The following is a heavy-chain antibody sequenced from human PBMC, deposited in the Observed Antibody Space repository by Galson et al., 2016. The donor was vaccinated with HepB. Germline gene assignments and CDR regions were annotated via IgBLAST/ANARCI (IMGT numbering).Heavy chain of an antibody. CDR3: ARDGGGTGGYYYYAMDV. D-gene: IGHD1-14*01. J-gene: IGHJ6*02. Sequence: SLRLSCAASGFTVSSNYMSWVRQAPGKGLEWVSVIGTAGDTYYPGSVKGRFTISRENAKNSLYLQMNSLRDEDTAVYYCARDGGGTGGYYYYAMDVWGQGTTVTVSS. CDR1: GFTVSSNY. CDR2: IGTAGDT. V-gene: IGHV3-13*01.